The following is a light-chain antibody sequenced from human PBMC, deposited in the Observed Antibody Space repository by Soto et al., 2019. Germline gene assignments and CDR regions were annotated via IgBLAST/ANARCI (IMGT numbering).Light chain of an antibody. V-gene: IGKV3-15*01. CDR1: QSVSSN. J-gene: IGKJ5*01. CDR3: QQYNNWPPAIT. CDR2: GAS. Sequence: EIVLTQSPGTLSLSPGERASRSCRGSQSVSSNLAWYQQKPGQAPRLLIYGASTRATGIPARFSGSGSGTEFTLTISSLQSEDFAVYYCQQYNNWPPAITFGQGTRLETK.